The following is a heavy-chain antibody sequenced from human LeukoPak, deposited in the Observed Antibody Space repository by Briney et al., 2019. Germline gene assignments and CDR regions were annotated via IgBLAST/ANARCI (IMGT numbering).Heavy chain of an antibody. Sequence: SVKVSCKASGGTLSSYAISWVRQDPGQGPEWMGGIIPIFGTANYAQKFQGRVTITADKSTSTAYMELSSLRSEDTAVYYCARVRDGYNDAYDIWGQGTMVTVTS. CDR3: ARVRDGYNDAYDI. D-gene: IGHD5-24*01. J-gene: IGHJ3*02. CDR1: GGTLSSYA. V-gene: IGHV1-69*06. CDR2: IIPIFGTA.